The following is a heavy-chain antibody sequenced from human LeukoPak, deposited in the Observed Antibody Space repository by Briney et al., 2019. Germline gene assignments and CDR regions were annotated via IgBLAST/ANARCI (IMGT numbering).Heavy chain of an antibody. Sequence: GGSLRLSCAASGFTVSSSYMSWVRQAPGKGLEWVSFIDSGGTTKYADSVRGRFTISRDNSKNTLYLQMNSLRAEDTAVYYCASDEYSGSWNFYYYGVDVWGQGTTVTVSS. CDR1: GFTVSSSY. D-gene: IGHD4-23*01. V-gene: IGHV3-66*01. J-gene: IGHJ6*02. CDR2: IDSGGTT. CDR3: ASDEYSGSWNFYYYGVDV.